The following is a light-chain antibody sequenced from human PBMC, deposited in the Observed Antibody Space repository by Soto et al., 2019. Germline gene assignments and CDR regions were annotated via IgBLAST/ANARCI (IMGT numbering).Light chain of an antibody. CDR2: GTS. J-gene: IGKJ1*01. CDR3: QQYGNSAPIT. CDR1: QSVPRSY. Sequence: EIVLTQSPGTLSLSPGERATLSCRASQSVPRSYLAWYQQKPGQAPRLLIYGTSSRATGIPDRFSGSGSGTDFTLTISRLEPEDFALYYCQQYGNSAPITFGQGTKVDIK. V-gene: IGKV3-20*01.